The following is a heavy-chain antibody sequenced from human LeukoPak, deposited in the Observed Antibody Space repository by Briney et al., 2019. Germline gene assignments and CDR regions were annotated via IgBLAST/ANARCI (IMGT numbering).Heavy chain of an antibody. CDR1: GFTSSSYD. D-gene: IGHD3-22*01. Sequence: PGGSLRLSCAASGFTSSSYDMNWVRQAPGKGLEWVSAISGSGGSTYYADSVKGRFTISRDNSKNTLYLQMNSLRAEDTAVYYCAKDRAMSGYYYTSSSFYYWGQGTLVTVSS. CDR2: ISGSGGST. CDR3: AKDRAMSGYYYTSSSFYY. J-gene: IGHJ4*02. V-gene: IGHV3-23*01.